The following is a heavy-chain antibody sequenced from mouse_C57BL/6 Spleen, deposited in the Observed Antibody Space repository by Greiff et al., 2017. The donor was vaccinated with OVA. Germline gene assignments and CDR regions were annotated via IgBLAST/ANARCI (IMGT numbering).Heavy chain of an antibody. Sequence: QVQLQQSGAELVRPGTSVKMSCKASGYTFTNYWIGWAKQRPGHGLEWIGDIYPGGGYTNYNEKFKGKATLTADQSSSTAYMQFSSLTSEDSAIYYCARRGVYGNYVAYWGQGTLVTVSA. J-gene: IGHJ3*01. CDR1: GYTFTNYW. CDR3: ARRGVYGNYVAY. V-gene: IGHV1-63*01. D-gene: IGHD2-1*01. CDR2: IYPGGGYT.